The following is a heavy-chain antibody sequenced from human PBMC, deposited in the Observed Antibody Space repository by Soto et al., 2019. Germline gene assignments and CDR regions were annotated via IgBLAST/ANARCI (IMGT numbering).Heavy chain of an antibody. V-gene: IGHV1-18*01. D-gene: IGHD5-18*01. Sequence: ASVKVSCKASGYTFTSYGISWVRQAPGQGLERMGGISAYNGKTNYAQKLQGRVTMTTDTSTSTANMELRSLRSDDTAVYYCSRVLDRTLIQIWSNDAFDIWGQGTMVTVSS. CDR1: GYTFTSYG. CDR3: SRVLDRTLIQIWSNDAFDI. CDR2: ISAYNGKT. J-gene: IGHJ3*02.